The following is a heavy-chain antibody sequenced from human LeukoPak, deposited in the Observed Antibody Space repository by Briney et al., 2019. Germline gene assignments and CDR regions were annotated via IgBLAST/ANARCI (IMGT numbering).Heavy chain of an antibody. J-gene: IGHJ6*03. D-gene: IGHD2-2*01. CDR1: GYTFTSYG. CDR2: ISAYNGNT. CDR3: ARGPAATYYYYYYMDV. Sequence: ASVKVSCKASGYTFTSYGISWVRQAPGQGLEWMGWISAYNGNTNYAQKLQGRVTMTTDTSTSTAYMERRSLRSDDPAVYYCARGPAATYYYYYYMDVWGKGATVTASS. V-gene: IGHV1-18*01.